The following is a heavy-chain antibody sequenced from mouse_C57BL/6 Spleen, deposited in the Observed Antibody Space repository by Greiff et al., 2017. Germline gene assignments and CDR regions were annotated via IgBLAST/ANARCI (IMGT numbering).Heavy chain of an antibody. CDR1: GFSLTSYG. V-gene: IGHV2-5*01. Sequence: VQLQESGPGLVQPSQCLSITCTVSGFSLTSYGVHWVRQSPGKGLEWLGVIWRGGSTDYNAAFMSRLSITKDNSKSQVFFKMNSLQADDTAIYYCAIKNGYLWYFDVWGTGTTVTVSS. J-gene: IGHJ1*03. CDR2: IWRGGST. D-gene: IGHD2-2*01. CDR3: AIKNGYLWYFDV.